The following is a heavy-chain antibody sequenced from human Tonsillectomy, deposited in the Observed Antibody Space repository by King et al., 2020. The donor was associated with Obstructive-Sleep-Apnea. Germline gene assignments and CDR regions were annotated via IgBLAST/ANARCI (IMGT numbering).Heavy chain of an antibody. D-gene: IGHD6-19*01. CDR2: MYYSWST. V-gene: IGHV4-39*01. CDR3: SLVEAVAGSAEY. Sequence: QLQESGPGLVKPSETLSLSCTVSGDSISTSNYYWGWIRQPPGKGLEWIGTMYYSWSTYYNPSLKSRVTISVETSKNQFSLNLSSVTAPDTAVYYCSLVEAVAGSAEYWGQGTLVTVSS. CDR1: GDSISTSNYY. J-gene: IGHJ4*02.